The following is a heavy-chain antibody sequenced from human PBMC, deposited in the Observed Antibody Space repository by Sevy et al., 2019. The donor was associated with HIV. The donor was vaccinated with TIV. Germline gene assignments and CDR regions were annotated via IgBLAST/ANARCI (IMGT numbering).Heavy chain of an antibody. CDR2: ISFDGSNE. D-gene: IGHD1-1*01. CDR1: GFTFNFFS. Sequence: GGSLRLSCAASGFTFNFFSMHWVRQAPGKGLEWVATISFDGSNEHYADSVKGRFTISRDNSKNALYLQMNNLRADDTAVYFCALERLTSNVAEYFHNWGQGTLVTVSS. J-gene: IGHJ1*01. V-gene: IGHV3-30-3*01. CDR3: ALERLTSNVAEYFHN.